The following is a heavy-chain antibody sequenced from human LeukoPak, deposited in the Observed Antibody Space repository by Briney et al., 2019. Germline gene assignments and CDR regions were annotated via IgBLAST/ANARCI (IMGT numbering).Heavy chain of an antibody. D-gene: IGHD3-22*01. CDR3: AKDIYYYDSSGHDAFDI. V-gene: IGHV3-9*01. J-gene: IGHJ3*02. Sequence: GRSLRLSCAASGFTFDDYAMHWVRQAPGKGLEWVSGISWNSGSIGHADSVKGRFTISRDNAKNSLYLQMNSLRAEDTALYYCAKDIYYYDSSGHDAFDIWGQGTMVTVSS. CDR1: GFTFDDYA. CDR2: ISWNSGSI.